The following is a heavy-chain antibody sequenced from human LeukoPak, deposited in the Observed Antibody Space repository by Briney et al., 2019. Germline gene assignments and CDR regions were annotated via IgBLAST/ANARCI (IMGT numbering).Heavy chain of an antibody. CDR1: DDSITMYY. CDR2: IYTSGST. CDR3: ARDWDSGRYYQYYYYYYYMDV. V-gene: IGHV4-4*07. D-gene: IGHD3-10*01. J-gene: IGHJ6*03. Sequence: PSEALSLTCTVSDDSITMYYWTWIRQPAGEGLEWIGRIYTSGSTNYNPSLKSRVTMSVDTSKNQFSLKLSSVTAADTAVYYCARDWDSGRYYQYYYYYYYMDVWGKGTTVTISS.